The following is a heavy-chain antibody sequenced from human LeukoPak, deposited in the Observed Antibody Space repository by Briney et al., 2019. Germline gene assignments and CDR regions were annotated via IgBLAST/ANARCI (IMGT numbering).Heavy chain of an antibody. D-gene: IGHD4-17*01. CDR2: ILFDGSNK. CDR3: AKAGYGDYGDFDS. CDR1: GFTFSSYS. V-gene: IGHV3-30-3*01. J-gene: IGHJ4*02. Sequence: QPGSSLTLSWPASGFTFSSYSTHWVRHPPGKGLEWVAVILFDGSNKYYADSVKGRLTLSRDNTKNTLYMQMNSLSAEHTAVYYCAKAGYGDYGDFDSWGQGTLVTVSS.